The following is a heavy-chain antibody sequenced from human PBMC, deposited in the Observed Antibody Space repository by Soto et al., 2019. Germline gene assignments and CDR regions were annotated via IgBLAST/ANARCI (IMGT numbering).Heavy chain of an antibody. CDR2: ISAYNGNT. CDR1: GYTFTTYG. CDR3: ARDRRYLAAAGTNWFDP. J-gene: IGHJ5*02. D-gene: IGHD6-13*01. Sequence: QVQLVQSGAEVKKPGASVKVSCKASGYTFTTYGISWVRQAPGQGLEWMGWISAYNGNTNYAQNLQGRVTMTTDTSTSTAYMELRSLRSDDTAVYYCARDRRYLAAAGTNWFDPWGQGTLVTVSS. V-gene: IGHV1-18*04.